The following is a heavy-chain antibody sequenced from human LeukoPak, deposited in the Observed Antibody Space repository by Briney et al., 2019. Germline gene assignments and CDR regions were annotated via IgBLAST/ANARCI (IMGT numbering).Heavy chain of an antibody. Sequence: GGALRLSCAASGFMLSDYYMSWIRPDPGEGLEWVSYITSSGSTIYYADSVKGRFTISRDNAKNSLYLQMNSLRAKDTAVYFCARDRGGRYFDYWGQGTLVAVSS. CDR3: ARDRGGRYFDY. CDR2: ITSSGSTI. J-gene: IGHJ4*02. D-gene: IGHD3-9*01. CDR1: GFMLSDYY. V-gene: IGHV3-11*01.